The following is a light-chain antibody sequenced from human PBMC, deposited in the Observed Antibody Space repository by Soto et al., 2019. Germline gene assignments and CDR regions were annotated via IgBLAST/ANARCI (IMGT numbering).Light chain of an antibody. CDR3: VLYMGSGIWV. CDR1: SGSVSTSYD. Sequence: QSVVTQEPSFSVSPGRTVTLACGLSSGSVSTSYDPSWYQQPPGQAPRTLIYSTNTRSSGVPDRFSGSILGNKAALTITGAQAEDETDYYCVLYMGSGIWVFGGGTKLTVL. CDR2: STN. V-gene: IGLV8-61*01. J-gene: IGLJ3*02.